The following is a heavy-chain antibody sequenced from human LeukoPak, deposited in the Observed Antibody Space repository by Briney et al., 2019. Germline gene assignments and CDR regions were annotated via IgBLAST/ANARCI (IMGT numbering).Heavy chain of an antibody. V-gene: IGHV1-18*01. J-gene: IGHJ4*02. Sequence: GASVKLSCKASGYTFTSYGISWVRQAPGHGLEWLRWISAYNGNTNYAQKLQGRVTMTTDTSTSTAYMELRSLRSNDTAVYYCARVGLGICSSTCCNEGKNWCQGTLVTVSS. CDR2: ISAYNGNT. CDR1: GYTFTSYG. CDR3: ARVGLGICSSTCCNEGKN. D-gene: IGHD2-2*01.